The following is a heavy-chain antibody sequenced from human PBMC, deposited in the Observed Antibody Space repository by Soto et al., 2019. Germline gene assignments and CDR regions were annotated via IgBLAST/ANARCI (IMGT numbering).Heavy chain of an antibody. Sequence: PSETLSLTCTVSGGSISSSSYYWGWIRQPPGKGLEWIGSIYYSGSTYYNPSLKSRVTISVDTSKNQFSLKLSSVTAADTAVYYCARRNNYDFWSGYSGYFDYWGQGTLVTVS. D-gene: IGHD3-3*01. CDR2: IYYSGST. J-gene: IGHJ4*02. CDR3: ARRNNYDFWSGYSGYFDY. V-gene: IGHV4-39*01. CDR1: GGSISSSSYY.